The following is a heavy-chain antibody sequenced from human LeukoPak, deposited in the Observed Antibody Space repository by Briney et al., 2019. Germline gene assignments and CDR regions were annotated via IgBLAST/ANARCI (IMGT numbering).Heavy chain of an antibody. D-gene: IGHD5-18*01. V-gene: IGHV3-23*01. Sequence: GGSLRLSCAASGFTFGSYSMNWVRQAPGKGLEWVSGISGSGGHTYNADSVEGRFTISRDNSKNTVSLQLSSLRVEDTAVYFCAKDREDSAMISGVFDLWGRGTLVTVSS. CDR1: GFTFGSYS. J-gene: IGHJ2*01. CDR3: AKDREDSAMISGVFDL. CDR2: ISGSGGHT.